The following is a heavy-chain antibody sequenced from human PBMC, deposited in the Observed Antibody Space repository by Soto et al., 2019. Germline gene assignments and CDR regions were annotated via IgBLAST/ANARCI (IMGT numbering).Heavy chain of an antibody. J-gene: IGHJ4*02. D-gene: IGHD1-26*01. Sequence: QITLKESGPSLVRPTETLTLTCTFSGFSLITGVGVGWVRQPPGKALEWLAVIFWDKNDYYRLSLQTRVTISQDTAEDQVVLTLTNMDPEDTATYFCTQIYGSGSWGWYFHSWGQGTLVTVSS. V-gene: IGHV2-5*02. CDR3: TQIYGSGSWGWYFHS. CDR2: IFWDKND. CDR1: GFSLITGVG.